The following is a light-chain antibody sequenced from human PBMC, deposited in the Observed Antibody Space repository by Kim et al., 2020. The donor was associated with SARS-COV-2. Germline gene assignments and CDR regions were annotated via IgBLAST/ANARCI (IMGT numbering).Light chain of an antibody. CDR2: GAS. V-gene: IGKV3-20*01. Sequence: WSPGERATLACRASQIVSSSYLAWYQQKPGQAPRLLIYGASSRATGIPDRFSGSGSGTDFTLTISRLEPEDFAVYYCQKYGSSPGTFGQGTKLEI. CDR1: QIVSSSY. J-gene: IGKJ2*01. CDR3: QKYGSSPGT.